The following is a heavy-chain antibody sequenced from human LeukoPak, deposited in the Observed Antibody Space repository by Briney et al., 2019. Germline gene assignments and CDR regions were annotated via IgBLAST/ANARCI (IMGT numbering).Heavy chain of an antibody. CDR2: ISGSGGT. Sequence: GGSLRLSCAASGFTFSSYAMSWVRQAPGKGLEWVSAISGSGGTYYADSVKGRFTISRDNSKNTLYLQMNSLRAEDTAVYYCASPVSGYDGGAFDIWGQGTMVTVSS. V-gene: IGHV3-23*01. J-gene: IGHJ3*02. D-gene: IGHD4-23*01. CDR1: GFTFSSYA. CDR3: ASPVSGYDGGAFDI.